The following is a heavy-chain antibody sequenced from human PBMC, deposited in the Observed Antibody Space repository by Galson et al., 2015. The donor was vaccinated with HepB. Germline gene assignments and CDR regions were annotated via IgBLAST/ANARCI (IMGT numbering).Heavy chain of an antibody. V-gene: IGHV4-34*01. Sequence: SETLSLTCPVYGGSLSDFYWTWISQPPGKGLEWIGEIEHTGTTNYQPSLKSRVTISVDTSKNEFPLRLSSLTAADTAVYYCARVGVSKFGGALVVPYYFDYWGQGTLVTVSS. CDR2: IEHTGTT. D-gene: IGHD3-16*02. J-gene: IGHJ4*02. CDR3: ARVGVSKFGGALVVPYYFDY. CDR1: GGSLSDFY.